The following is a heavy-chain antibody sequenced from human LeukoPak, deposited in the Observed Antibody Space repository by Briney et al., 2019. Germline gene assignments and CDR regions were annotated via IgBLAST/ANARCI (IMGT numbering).Heavy chain of an antibody. J-gene: IGHJ3*02. Sequence: TLSLTCTVSGVSISSGSYYWSWIRQPAGKGLEWIGRIYTSGSTNYNPSLKSRVTISVDASKNHFSLKLSSVTAADTAVYYCARGLYYYDSSGYYSTRWGDAFDIWGQGTMVTVSS. D-gene: IGHD3-22*01. V-gene: IGHV4-61*02. CDR2: IYTSGST. CDR1: GVSISSGSYY. CDR3: ARGLYYYDSSGYYSTRWGDAFDI.